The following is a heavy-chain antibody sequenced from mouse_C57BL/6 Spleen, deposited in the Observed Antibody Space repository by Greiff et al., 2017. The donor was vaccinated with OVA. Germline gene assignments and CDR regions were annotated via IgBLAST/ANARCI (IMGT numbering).Heavy chain of an antibody. J-gene: IGHJ4*01. CDR1: GYAFSSYW. V-gene: IGHV1-80*01. Sequence: LVESGAELVKPGASVKISCKASGYAFSSYWMNWVKQRPGKGLEWIGQIYPGDGDTNYNGKFKGKATLTADKSSSTAYMQLSSLTSEDSAVYFCASGEDGYAMDYWGQGTSVTVSS. CDR2: IYPGDGDT. CDR3: ASGEDGYAMDY.